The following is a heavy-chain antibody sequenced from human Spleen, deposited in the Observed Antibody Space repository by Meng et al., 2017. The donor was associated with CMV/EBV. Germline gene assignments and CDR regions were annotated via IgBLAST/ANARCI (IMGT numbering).Heavy chain of an antibody. CDR1: GGSVNNDNYY. CDR2: IYYSGST. D-gene: IGHD3-3*01. J-gene: IGHJ4*02. CDR3: ARDSADFWSGYTY. V-gene: IGHV4-30-4*08. Sequence: SETLSLTCTVSGGSVNNDNYYWIWIRQPPGKGLEWIGYIYYSGSTYYNPSLKCRVFISVDTSNNQFSLRLSSVTAADTAVYYCARDSADFWSGYTYWGQGTLVTVSS.